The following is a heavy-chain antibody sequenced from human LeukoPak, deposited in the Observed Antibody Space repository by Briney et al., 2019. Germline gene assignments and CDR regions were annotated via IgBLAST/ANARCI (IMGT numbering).Heavy chain of an antibody. CDR1: GYSFTSYW. CDR3: ARTANYYGSGSYRGLLNYFDY. CDR2: IYPGDSDT. Sequence: GESLKISCKGSGYSFTSYWIGWVRQMPGKGLEWMGIIYPGDSDTRYSPSFQGQVTISADKSISTAYLQWSSLKASDTAMYYCARTANYYGSGSYRGLLNYFDYWGQGTLVTVSS. J-gene: IGHJ4*02. V-gene: IGHV5-51*01. D-gene: IGHD3-10*01.